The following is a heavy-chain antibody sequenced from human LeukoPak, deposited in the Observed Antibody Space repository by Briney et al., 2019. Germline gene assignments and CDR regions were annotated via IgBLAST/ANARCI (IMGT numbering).Heavy chain of an antibody. J-gene: IGHJ5*02. CDR2: VYYSGST. D-gene: IGHD6-19*01. V-gene: IGHV4-59*01. Sequence: SETLSLTCTVSGGSISSYYWSWIRQPPGRGLEWIGNVYYSGSTIYNPSLKSRVTISVDTSKNHFSLNLTSVTAADTAVYYCASVRGYSSGWYASGFDPWGQGTLVTVSS. CDR1: GGSISSYY. CDR3: ASVRGYSSGWYASGFDP.